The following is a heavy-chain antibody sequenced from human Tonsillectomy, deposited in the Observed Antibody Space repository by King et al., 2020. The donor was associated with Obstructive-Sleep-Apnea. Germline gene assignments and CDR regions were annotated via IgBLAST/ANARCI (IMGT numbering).Heavy chain of an antibody. CDR1: GFTFSSYA. J-gene: IGHJ4*02. Sequence: VQLVESGGGVVQPGRSLRLSCAASGFTFSSYAMYWVRQAPGKGLEWVAVISKDGSNKYYADSVKGRFTISRDNSKNTLYVQMNSLRAADTAVYYCARGEYCSSTGCYWEYDFDYWGQGTLVTVSS. CDR2: ISKDGSNK. CDR3: ARGEYCSSTGCYWEYDFDY. D-gene: IGHD2-2*01. V-gene: IGHV3-30*04.